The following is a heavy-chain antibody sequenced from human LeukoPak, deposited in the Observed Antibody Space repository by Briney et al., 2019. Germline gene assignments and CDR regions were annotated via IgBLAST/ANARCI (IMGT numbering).Heavy chain of an antibody. CDR1: GFTFSSYH. V-gene: IGHV3-23*01. CDR3: ATTTGDWFDP. J-gene: IGHJ5*02. D-gene: IGHD4-17*01. Sequence: AGSLRLSCAASGFTFSSYHMSWVRQAPGKGLEWVSAISGSGGSTYYADSVKGRFTISRDNTKNTRYLQMNSLRAEDTAVYYCATTTGDWFDPWGEGTLVTVSS. CDR2: ISGSGGST.